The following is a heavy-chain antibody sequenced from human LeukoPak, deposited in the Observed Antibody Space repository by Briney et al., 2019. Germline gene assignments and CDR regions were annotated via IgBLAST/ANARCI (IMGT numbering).Heavy chain of an antibody. CDR3: ARYLVGASHFDI. Sequence: ASVKVSCKASGGTFSSYAISWVRQAPGQGLEWVGRIIPIFGTANYAQKFQGRVTITTDESTSTAYMELSSLRSEDTAVYYCARYLVGASHFDIWGQGTMVTVSS. CDR2: IIPIFGTA. CDR1: GGTFSSYA. V-gene: IGHV1-69*05. J-gene: IGHJ3*02. D-gene: IGHD1-26*01.